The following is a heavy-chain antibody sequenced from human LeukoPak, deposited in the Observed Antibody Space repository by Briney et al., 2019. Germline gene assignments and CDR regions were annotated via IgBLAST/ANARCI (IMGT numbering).Heavy chain of an antibody. CDR1: GGSISSQY. Sequence: SETLSLTCTVSGGSISSQYWSWIRQPPGKGLEWIGYIYDSGSTNYNPSLKSRGTMSIDTSKNQFSLKLSSVTAADTAVYYCARRIAVDGTSVFDPWGQGTLVTVS. CDR3: ARRIAVDGTSVFDP. J-gene: IGHJ5*02. D-gene: IGHD6-13*01. CDR2: IYDSGST. V-gene: IGHV4-59*11.